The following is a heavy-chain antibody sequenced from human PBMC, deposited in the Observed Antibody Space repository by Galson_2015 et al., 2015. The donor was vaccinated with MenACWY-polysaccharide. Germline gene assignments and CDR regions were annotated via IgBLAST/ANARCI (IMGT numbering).Heavy chain of an antibody. V-gene: IGHV3-33*01. D-gene: IGHD2-2*01. CDR1: GSRFSNSG. CDR3: AREGSRIVFHAFDV. J-gene: IGHJ3*01. Sequence: SLRLSCAASGSRFSNSGMHWVRQAPGKGLEWVAVIQYDGSNKEYADSVKGRFTISRDNSKNTMFLEMNTLGVEDTAVYYCAREGSRIVFHAFDVWGPGTTVTVSS. CDR2: IQYDGSNK.